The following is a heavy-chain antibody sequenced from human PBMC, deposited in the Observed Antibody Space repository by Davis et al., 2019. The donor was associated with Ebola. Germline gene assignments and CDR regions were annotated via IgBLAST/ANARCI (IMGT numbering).Heavy chain of an antibody. V-gene: IGHV1-18*01. CDR1: GYTFTSYG. Sequence: ASVKVSCKASGYTFTSYGISWVRQAPGQGLEWMGWISAYNGNTNYAQKLQGRVTMTTDTSTSTAYMELRSLRSDDTAVYYCARDLRSYSSSWYLGFYGMDVWGQGTTVTVSS. CDR3: ARDLRSYSSSWYLGFYGMDV. CDR2: ISAYNGNT. J-gene: IGHJ6*02. D-gene: IGHD6-13*01.